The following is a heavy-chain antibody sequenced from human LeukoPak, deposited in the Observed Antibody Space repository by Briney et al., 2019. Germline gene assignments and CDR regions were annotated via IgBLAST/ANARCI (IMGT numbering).Heavy chain of an antibody. CDR1: GFTFSSHS. J-gene: IGHJ6*03. Sequence: GGSLRLSCAASGFTFSSHSMNWVRQAPGKGLEWVSYISSSSSTIYYADSVKGRFTISRDNAKNSLYLQMNSLRAEDTAVYYCARGPFFDWRRRVDYYYMDVWGKGTTVTVSS. CDR2: ISSSSSTI. D-gene: IGHD3-9*01. CDR3: ARGPFFDWRRRVDYYYMDV. V-gene: IGHV3-48*04.